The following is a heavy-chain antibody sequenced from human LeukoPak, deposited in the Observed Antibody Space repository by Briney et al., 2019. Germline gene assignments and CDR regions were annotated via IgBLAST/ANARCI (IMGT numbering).Heavy chain of an antibody. CDR1: GFTFSNYW. V-gene: IGHV3-7*03. CDR2: INRDGSER. J-gene: IGHJ6*02. Sequence: GGSLRLSCAASGFTFSNYWMTWVRQAPGKGLEWVANINRDGSERYYVDSVKGRFTISRDDAKGSLYLQMNSLRAEDAAVYYCARRNAMDVWGQGTTVIVFS. CDR3: ARRNAMDV.